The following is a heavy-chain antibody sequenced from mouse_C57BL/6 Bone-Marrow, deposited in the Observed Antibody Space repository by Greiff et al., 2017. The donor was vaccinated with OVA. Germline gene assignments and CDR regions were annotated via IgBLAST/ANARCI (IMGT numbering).Heavy chain of an antibody. CDR3: AEDSAVYYCACGWAYSKRFAY. J-gene: IGHJ3*01. CDR2: GQGLEWIG. CDR1: YTFSRRVH. D-gene: IGHD2-5*01. V-gene: IGHV1-87*01. Sequence: QVQLQQSGPELARPWASVKISCQAFYTFSRRVHFAIRDTNYWKQWVKQRPGQGLEWIGAIYPGNGDTSYNQKFKGKSTLTADKSSSTASMQLSSLTAEDSAVYYCACGWAYSKRFAYWGQGTLVTVSA.